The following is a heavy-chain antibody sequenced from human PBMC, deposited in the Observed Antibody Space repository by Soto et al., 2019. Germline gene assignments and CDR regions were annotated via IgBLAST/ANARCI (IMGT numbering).Heavy chain of an antibody. CDR1: GFTFDDYA. CDR2: ISWNSGSI. Sequence: GGSLRLSCAASGFTFDDYAMHWVRQAPGKGLEWVSGISWNSGSIGYADSVKGRFTISRDNAKNSLYLQMNSLRAEDTALYYCANERYSSSWAHYFDYWGQGTLVTVS. D-gene: IGHD6-13*01. CDR3: ANERYSSSWAHYFDY. J-gene: IGHJ4*02. V-gene: IGHV3-9*01.